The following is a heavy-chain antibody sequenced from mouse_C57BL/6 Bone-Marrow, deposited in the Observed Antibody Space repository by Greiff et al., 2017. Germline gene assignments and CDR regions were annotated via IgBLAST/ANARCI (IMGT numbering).Heavy chain of an antibody. J-gene: IGHJ3*01. D-gene: IGHD2-4*01. CDR2: ISSGGSYT. CDR3: ARQYDYDGGFAY. Sequence: EVKLVESGGDLVKPGGSLKLSCAASGFTFSSYGMSWVRQTPDKRLEWVATISSGGSYTYYPDSVKGRFTISRDNATNSLYLQRSRLKSEDTAMYYCARQYDYDGGFAYWGQGTLVTVSA. CDR1: GFTFSSYG. V-gene: IGHV5-6*01.